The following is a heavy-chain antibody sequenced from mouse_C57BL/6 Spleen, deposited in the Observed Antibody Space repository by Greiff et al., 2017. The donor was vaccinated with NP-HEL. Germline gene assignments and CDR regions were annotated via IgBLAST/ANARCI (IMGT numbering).Heavy chain of an antibody. CDR3: ATLDGNSVNY. V-gene: IGHV1-50*01. Sequence: QVQLQQPGAELVKPGASVKLSCKASGYTFTSYWMQWVKQRPGQGLEWIGEIDPSDSYTNYNQKFKGKATLTVDTSSSKAYMQLSSLTSEDSAVYYCATLDGNSVNYWGQGTTLTVSS. CDR2: IDPSDSYT. CDR1: GYTFTSYW. J-gene: IGHJ2*01. D-gene: IGHD2-1*01.